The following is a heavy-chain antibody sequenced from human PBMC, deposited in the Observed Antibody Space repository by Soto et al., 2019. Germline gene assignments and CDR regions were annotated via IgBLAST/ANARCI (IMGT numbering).Heavy chain of an antibody. Sequence: QVQLVQSGAEVKKPGASVQVSCKASGYTFISYGISWVRQAPGQGLEWMGWIRAYNGNTNYEQKFKGRVTISTDTSTSTAYKELGSLRPHNTAVYSWAMTKREVIAAGVTARDGRDVWGQGTTVTVSS. CDR3: AMTKREVIAAGVTARDGRDV. J-gene: IGHJ6*02. V-gene: IGHV1-18*01. D-gene: IGHD6-13*01. CDR1: GYTFISYG. CDR2: IRAYNGNT.